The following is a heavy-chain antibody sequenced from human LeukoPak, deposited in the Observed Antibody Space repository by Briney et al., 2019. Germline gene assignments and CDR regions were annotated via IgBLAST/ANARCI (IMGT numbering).Heavy chain of an antibody. CDR3: ARGGRWFGELLYNDAFDI. J-gene: IGHJ3*02. CDR2: ISGSGGST. CDR1: RFTFSSYA. Sequence: GGSLRLSCAASRFTFSSYAMSWVRQAPGKGLEWVSAISGSGGSTYYADSVKGRFTISRDNSKNTLYLQMNSLRSEDTAVYYCARGGRWFGELLYNDAFDIWGQGTMVTVSS. D-gene: IGHD3-10*01. V-gene: IGHV3-23*01.